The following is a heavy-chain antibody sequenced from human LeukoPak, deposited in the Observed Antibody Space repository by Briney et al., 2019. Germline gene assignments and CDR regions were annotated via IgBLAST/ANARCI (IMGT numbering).Heavy chain of an antibody. CDR2: ISRSSGTI. CDR1: GFTFSDYY. CDR3: VREAKMTNIL. D-gene: IGHD2-21*01. J-gene: IGHJ4*02. V-gene: IGHV3-11*01. Sequence: NPGGSLRLSCAASGFTFSDYYMTWIRQAPGKGLEWVSHISRSSGTIYYADSVQGRFTVSRDNGKKSLYLQMSYLRAEDTAVYYCVREAKMTNILWGQGTLVTVFS.